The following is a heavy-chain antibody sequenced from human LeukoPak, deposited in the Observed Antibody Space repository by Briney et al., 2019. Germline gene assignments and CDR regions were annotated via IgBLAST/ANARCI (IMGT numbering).Heavy chain of an antibody. CDR1: GFTFSSYS. CDR2: ISSSSSYI. CDR3: ASTPRIAVAGTFDY. V-gene: IGHV3-21*01. D-gene: IGHD6-19*01. Sequence: GGSLRLSFAASGFTFSSYSMNWVRLAPGKGLEWDSSISSSSSYIYYADSVKGRFTISRDNAKNSLYLQMNSLRAEDTAVYYCASTPRIAVAGTFDYWGQGTLVTVSS. J-gene: IGHJ4*02.